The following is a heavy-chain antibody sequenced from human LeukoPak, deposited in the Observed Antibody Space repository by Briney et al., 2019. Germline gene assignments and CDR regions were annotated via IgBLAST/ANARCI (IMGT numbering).Heavy chain of an antibody. J-gene: IGHJ3*02. CDR2: INPSGGST. V-gene: IGHV1-46*01. CDR1: GYTFTSYY. Sequence: ASVTVSCKASGYTFTSYYMHWVRQAPGQGLEWMGIINPSGGSTSYAQKFQGRVTMTGDMSASTAYMELSSLRSEDMAVYYCAREGITMAATDAFDIWGQGTMVTVSS. CDR3: AREGITMAATDAFDI. D-gene: IGHD3-10*01.